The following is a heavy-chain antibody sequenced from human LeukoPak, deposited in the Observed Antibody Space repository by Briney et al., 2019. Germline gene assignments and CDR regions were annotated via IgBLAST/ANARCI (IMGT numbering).Heavy chain of an antibody. Sequence: GRSLRLSCAASGFIFNDAWMTWVRQAPGKRLEWVGRIKSKTHGGTVEYTAPVKGRFTISGDDSKNTLYLQMNSLKTEDTAVYYCTTDPVGGSGFDYWGQGTLVTVSS. CDR1: GFIFNDAW. CDR2: IKSKTHGGTV. D-gene: IGHD3-10*01. CDR3: TTDPVGGSGFDY. J-gene: IGHJ4*02. V-gene: IGHV3-15*01.